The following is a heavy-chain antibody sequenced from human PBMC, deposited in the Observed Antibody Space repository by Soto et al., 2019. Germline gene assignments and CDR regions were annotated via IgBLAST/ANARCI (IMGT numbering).Heavy chain of an antibody. CDR3: ARDRGPSSGYYPSWFDP. CDR1: GGTFSSYA. D-gene: IGHD3-22*01. CDR2: IIPIFGTA. V-gene: IGHV1-69*12. Sequence: QVQLVQSGAEVKKPGSSVKVSCKASGGTFSSYAITWVRQAPGQGLEWMGGIIPIFGTANYAQKFQARVTTTADESTSTAYMEPSSLRSEDTAVYYCARDRGPSSGYYPSWFDPWGQGTLVTVSS. J-gene: IGHJ5*02.